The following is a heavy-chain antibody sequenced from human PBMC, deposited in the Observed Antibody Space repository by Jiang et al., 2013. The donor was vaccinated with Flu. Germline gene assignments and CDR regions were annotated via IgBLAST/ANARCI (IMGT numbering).Heavy chain of an antibody. J-gene: IGHJ4*02. V-gene: IGHV4-59*01. CDR3: AREGPPGSSSIDY. D-gene: IGHD6-6*01. Sequence: LLKPSETLSLTCTVSGGSFNSYYWTWIRQPPGKGLEWIGYINYSGNIKYNPSLKSRVTISLDTSKNQFSLRLSSVTAVDTAVYYCAREGPPGSSSIDYWGQGTLVTVSS. CDR2: INYSGNI. CDR1: GGSFNSYY.